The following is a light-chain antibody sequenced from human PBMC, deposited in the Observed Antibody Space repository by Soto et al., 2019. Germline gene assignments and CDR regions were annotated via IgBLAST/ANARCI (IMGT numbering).Light chain of an antibody. J-gene: IGLJ2*01. Sequence: QSALTQPASVSGSPGQSITISCTGTYSDIGAYNFVSWYQHHPGKAPKLIIYEVNNRPSGVSNRFSGSKSGNTASLSISDLQAEDEADYYCCSYAGRSTWDVVFGGGTKLTVL. CDR2: EVN. CDR3: CSYAGRSTWDVV. CDR1: YSDIGAYNF. V-gene: IGLV2-14*01.